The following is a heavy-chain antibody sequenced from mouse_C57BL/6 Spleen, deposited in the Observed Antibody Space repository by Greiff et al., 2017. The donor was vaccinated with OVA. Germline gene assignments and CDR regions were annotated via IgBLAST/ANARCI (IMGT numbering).Heavy chain of an antibody. D-gene: IGHD2-1*01. CDR3: AREGGNVYFDY. J-gene: IGHJ2*01. Sequence: QVQLQQPGAELVRPGTSVKLSCKASGYTFTSYWMHWVKQRPGQGLEWIGVIDPSDSYTNYNQKFKGKATLTVDTSSSTAYMQRSSLTSEDSAVYDCAREGGNVYFDYRGEGTTLTVSP. CDR2: IDPSDSYT. V-gene: IGHV1-59*01. CDR1: GYTFTSYW.